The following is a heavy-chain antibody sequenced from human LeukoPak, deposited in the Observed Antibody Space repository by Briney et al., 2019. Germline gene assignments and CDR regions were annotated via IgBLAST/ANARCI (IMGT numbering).Heavy chain of an antibody. D-gene: IGHD3-3*01. J-gene: IGHJ4*02. CDR3: ARGSGFGVVTPFDY. V-gene: IGHV3-48*01. CDR2: ISSSSSTI. CDR1: GFTFSSYS. Sequence: GGSLRLSCAASGFTFSSYSMNWVRQAPGKGLEWVSYISSSSSTIYYADSAKGRFTISRDNAKNSLYLQMNSLRAEDTAVYYCARGSGFGVVTPFDYWGQGTLVTVSS.